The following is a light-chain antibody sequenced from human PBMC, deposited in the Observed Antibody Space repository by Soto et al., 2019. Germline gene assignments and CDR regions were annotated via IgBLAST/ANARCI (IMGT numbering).Light chain of an antibody. CDR2: XAS. CDR3: KQRSNWHPAWT. J-gene: IGKJ1*01. CDR1: QSVSSY. Sequence: CGARQSVSSYLAWKQKKTGQAKSXLXXXASKRDNGITDTLRGRGSGTDSTLTISSREPEDLAVYYWKQRSNWHPAWTLGQGTRVDI. V-gene: IGKV3-11*01.